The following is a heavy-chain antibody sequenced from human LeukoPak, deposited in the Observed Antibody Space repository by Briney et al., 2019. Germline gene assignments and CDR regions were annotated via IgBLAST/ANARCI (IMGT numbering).Heavy chain of an antibody. D-gene: IGHD2-8*01. CDR1: GYTFTGYY. CDR2: INPNSGGT. V-gene: IGHV1-2*02. Sequence: ASVKVSCKASGYTFTGYYMHWVRQAPGQGLEWMGWINPNSGGTNYAQKFQGRVTMTRDTSISTAYMELSRLRSDDTAVYYCARVLRSAYCTNGVCYKAFDIWGQGTMVTVSS. J-gene: IGHJ3*02. CDR3: ARVLRSAYCTNGVCYKAFDI.